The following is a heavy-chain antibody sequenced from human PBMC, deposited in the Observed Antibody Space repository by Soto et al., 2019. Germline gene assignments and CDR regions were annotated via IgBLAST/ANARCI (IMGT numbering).Heavy chain of an antibody. D-gene: IGHD6-13*01. V-gene: IGHV1-46*01. J-gene: IGHJ5*02. Sequence: GASVKVSCKASGYTFTSYYMHWVRQAPGQGLEWMGIINPSGGSTSYAQKFQGRVTMTRDTSTSTVYMELSSLRSEDTAVYYCAGQQLVHEWFDPWGQGTLVTVSS. CDR1: GYTFTSYY. CDR3: AGQQLVHEWFDP. CDR2: INPSGGST.